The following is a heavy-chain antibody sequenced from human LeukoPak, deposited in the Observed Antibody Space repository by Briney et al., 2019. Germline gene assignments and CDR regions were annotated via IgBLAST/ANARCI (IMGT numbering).Heavy chain of an antibody. V-gene: IGHV4-39*01. J-gene: IGHJ4*02. CDR2: IYYSVST. CDR3: ARRVVGAIHSIFDY. CDR1: GGSISSSSYY. D-gene: IGHD1-26*01. Sequence: SETLSLTCTVSGGSISSSSYYWGWIRQPPGKGLEWIGSIYYSVSTYYNPSLKSRVTISVDTSKNQFSLKLSSVTAADTAVYYCARRVVGAIHSIFDYWGQGTLVTVSS.